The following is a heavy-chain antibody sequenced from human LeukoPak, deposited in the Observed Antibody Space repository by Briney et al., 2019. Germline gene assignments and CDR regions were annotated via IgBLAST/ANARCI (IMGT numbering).Heavy chain of an antibody. CDR2: ISYDGSNK. CDR3: AKVFEGMSVYYGGLDYFDY. D-gene: IGHD3-3*01. J-gene: IGHJ4*02. V-gene: IGHV3-30*18. CDR1: GFIFSSYG. Sequence: GGSLRLSCAASGFIFSSYGMHWVRQAPGKGLECVAVISYDGSNKYYGDSVKGRFTISRDNSKNTVYLQMNSLRAEDTAVYYCAKVFEGMSVYYGGLDYFDYWGQGTLVTVSS.